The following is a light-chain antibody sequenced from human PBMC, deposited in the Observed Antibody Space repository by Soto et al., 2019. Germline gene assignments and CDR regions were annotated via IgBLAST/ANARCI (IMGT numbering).Light chain of an antibody. J-gene: IGLJ3*02. V-gene: IGLV2-14*01. CDR1: SSDVGGYNY. Sequence: QSALTQPASVSGSPGQSITISCTGTSSDVGGYNYVSWYQQHPGKAPKLMIYEVSNRPSGVSNRFSSSKSGNTASLTISGLQAEDEADYYCSSYTSRSTPWVFGGGTKLTVL. CDR2: EVS. CDR3: SSYTSRSTPWV.